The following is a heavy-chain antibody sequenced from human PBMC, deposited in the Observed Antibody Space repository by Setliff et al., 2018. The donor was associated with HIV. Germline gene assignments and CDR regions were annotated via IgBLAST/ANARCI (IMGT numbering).Heavy chain of an antibody. CDR3: ARDVGRDGYCFDH. CDR1: GYTFTGHY. CDR2: INPNSGGT. D-gene: IGHD5-12*01. Sequence: ASVKVSCKASGYTFTGHYMHWVRQAPGQGLEWMGWINPNSGGTNYAQKFQGRVTMTRDTSISTAYMELSRLRSDDTAVYYCARDVGRDGYCFDHWGQGTLVTVSS. J-gene: IGHJ4*02. V-gene: IGHV1-2*02.